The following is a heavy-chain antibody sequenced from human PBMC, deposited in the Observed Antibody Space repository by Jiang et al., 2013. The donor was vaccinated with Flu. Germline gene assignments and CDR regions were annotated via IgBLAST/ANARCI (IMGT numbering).Heavy chain of an antibody. V-gene: IGHV6-1*01. CDR2: TYYRSKWYN. Sequence: TLSLTCAISGDSVSSNSAAWNWIRQSPSRGLEWLGRTYYRSKWYNDYAVSVKSRITINPDTSKNQFSLQLNSVTPEDTAVYYCARYSGSYRARPTSNGVGAFDIWGQGTMVTVPS. CDR1: GDSVSSNSAA. D-gene: IGHD1-26*01. J-gene: IGHJ3*02. CDR3: ARYSGSYRARPTSNGVGAFDI.